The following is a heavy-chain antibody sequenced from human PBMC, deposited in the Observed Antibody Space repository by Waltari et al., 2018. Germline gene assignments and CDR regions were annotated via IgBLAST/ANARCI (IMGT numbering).Heavy chain of an antibody. Sequence: WSWIRQPPGKGLEWIGYIYYSGSTNYNPSLKSRVTISVDTSKNQFSLKLSSVTAADTAVYYCASDSRTYCGGDCPWAFDIWGQGTMVTVSS. CDR2: IYYSGST. D-gene: IGHD2-21*01. V-gene: IGHV4-59*01. J-gene: IGHJ3*02. CDR3: ASDSRTYCGGDCPWAFDI.